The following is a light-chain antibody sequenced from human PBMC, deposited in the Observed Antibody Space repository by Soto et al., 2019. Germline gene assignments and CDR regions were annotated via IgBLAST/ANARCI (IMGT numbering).Light chain of an antibody. Sequence: DIQMTQSPSSLSASVGDRVTITCRASQNIHTYLNWYLQKPGQAPKLLIYSAYSLQSGVSPRFSGDGSGTDFTLTISSLQPEDFATYYCQQSYNFPRTFGQGTTV. CDR1: QNIHTY. J-gene: IGKJ1*01. V-gene: IGKV1-39*01. CDR3: QQSYNFPRT. CDR2: SAY.